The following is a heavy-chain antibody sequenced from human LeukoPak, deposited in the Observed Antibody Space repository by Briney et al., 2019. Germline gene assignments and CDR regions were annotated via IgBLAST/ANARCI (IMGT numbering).Heavy chain of an antibody. CDR1: GFTFSTYW. V-gene: IGHV3-7*03. D-gene: IGHD6-13*01. CDR3: ARVGSIAAAGTPDY. Sequence: PGGSLRLSCAASGFTFSTYWMTWVRQAPGKGLEWVANIKQDGSEKKYEDSVNGRFTISRDNAENSLYLQVNSLRAEDTAVYYCARVGSIAAAGTPDYWGQGTLVTVSS. J-gene: IGHJ4*02. CDR2: IKQDGSEK.